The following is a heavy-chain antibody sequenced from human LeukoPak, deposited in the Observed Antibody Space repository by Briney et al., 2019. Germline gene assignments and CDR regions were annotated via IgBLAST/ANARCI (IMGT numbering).Heavy chain of an antibody. CDR1: GFIFSSYA. Sequence: PGGSLRLSCAASGFIFSSYALTWVRQAPGKGLEWVSSISGSGDNTYYADSVKGRFTISRDNAKNSLYLQMNSLRAEDTALYYCAKDMVPAAIFSGMDVWGQGTTVTVSS. J-gene: IGHJ6*02. CDR3: AKDMVPAAIFSGMDV. D-gene: IGHD2-2*01. CDR2: ISGSGDNT. V-gene: IGHV3-23*01.